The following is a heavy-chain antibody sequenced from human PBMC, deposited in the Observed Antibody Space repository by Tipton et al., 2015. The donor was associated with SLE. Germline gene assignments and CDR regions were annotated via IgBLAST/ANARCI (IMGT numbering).Heavy chain of an antibody. Sequence: TLSLTCTVSGGSISSYYWSWIRQPPGKGLEWIGYIYYSGSTNYNPSLKSRVTISVDTSKNQFSLKLSSVTAADTAVYYCARAGGSSGYYLAFDIWGQGTMVTVPS. CDR3: ARAGGSSGYYLAFDI. J-gene: IGHJ3*02. D-gene: IGHD3-22*01. CDR1: GGSISSYY. V-gene: IGHV4-59*01. CDR2: IYYSGST.